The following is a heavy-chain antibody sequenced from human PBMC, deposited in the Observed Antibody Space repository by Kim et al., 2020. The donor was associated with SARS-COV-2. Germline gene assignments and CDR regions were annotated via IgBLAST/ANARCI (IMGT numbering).Heavy chain of an antibody. Sequence: GGSLRLSCAASGFTFSSYGMHWVRQAPGKGLEWVAVISYDGSNKYYADSVKGRFTISRDNSKNTLYLQMNSLRAEDTAVYYCAKGAGYYDSSGYSPRGMDVWGQGTTVTVSS. D-gene: IGHD3-22*01. CDR3: AKGAGYYDSSGYSPRGMDV. CDR2: ISYDGSNK. CDR1: GFTFSSYG. J-gene: IGHJ6*02. V-gene: IGHV3-30*18.